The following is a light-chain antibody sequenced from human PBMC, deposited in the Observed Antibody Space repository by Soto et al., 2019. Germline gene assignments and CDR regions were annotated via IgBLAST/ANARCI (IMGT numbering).Light chain of an antibody. CDR3: FSYAGSSTFYV. CDR1: SSDVGSYNL. V-gene: IGLV2-23*01. J-gene: IGLJ1*01. CDR2: EGS. Sequence: QSVLTQPASVSGSPGQSITISCTGTSSDVGSYNLVSWYQQHPGKAPKLMIYEGSKRPSGVSNRFSGSKSGNTASLTISGLQAYDEADSYCFSYAGSSTFYVFGTGTKLTVL.